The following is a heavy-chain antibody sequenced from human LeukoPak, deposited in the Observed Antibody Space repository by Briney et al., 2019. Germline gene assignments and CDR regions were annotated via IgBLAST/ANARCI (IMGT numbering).Heavy chain of an antibody. J-gene: IGHJ3*02. Sequence: PSETLSLTCTVSGDSISSGDYFWTWIRQPPGKGLEWIGYIYYSGSTNYNPSLKSRVTISVDTSKNQFSLKLSSVTAADTAVYYCAREYVDTAMVTVPAAFDIWGQGTMVTVSS. CDR3: AREYVDTAMVTVPAAFDI. CDR2: IYYSGST. CDR1: GDSISSGDYF. V-gene: IGHV4-61*08. D-gene: IGHD5-18*01.